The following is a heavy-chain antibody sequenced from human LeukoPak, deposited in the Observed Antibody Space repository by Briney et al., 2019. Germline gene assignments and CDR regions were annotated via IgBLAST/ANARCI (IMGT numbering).Heavy chain of an antibody. CDR1: GFTFSDYY. J-gene: IGHJ6*03. Sequence: GGSLRLSCAASGFTFSDYYMSWIRQAPGKGLEWVSYISSSGNTTYHADSVKGRFTISRDNAKNSLYLQMNSLRAEDTAVYYCARFEQQLVRGYYYYYYYMDVWGKGTTVTVSS. CDR3: ARFEQQLVRGYYYYYYYMDV. CDR2: ISSSGNTT. D-gene: IGHD6-13*01. V-gene: IGHV3-11*04.